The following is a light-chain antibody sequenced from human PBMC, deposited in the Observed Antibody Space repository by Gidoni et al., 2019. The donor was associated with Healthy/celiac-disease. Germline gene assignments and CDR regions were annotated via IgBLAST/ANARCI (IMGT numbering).Light chain of an antibody. CDR2: DDS. V-gene: IGLV3-21*02. J-gene: IGLJ3*02. CDR1: NIGSKS. CDR3: QVWDSSSAWV. Sequence: SYVLTQPPSVAVAPGQTARITCGGNNIGSKSVYWYQQKPGQAPVLVVYDDSDRPSGLPGRFSGSNSGNTATLTISRVEAGDEADYYCQVWDSSSAWVFGGGTKLTVL.